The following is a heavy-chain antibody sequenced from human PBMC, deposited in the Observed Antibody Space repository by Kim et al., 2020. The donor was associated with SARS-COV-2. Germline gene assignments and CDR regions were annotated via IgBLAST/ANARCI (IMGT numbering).Heavy chain of an antibody. CDR3: AKGSGSYRYFDC. Sequence: VGSLRLSCAASGFTFSNYAMDWVRQAPGKGLEWVSGISGSGATTYYADSVKGRFTISRDNSKNTLYLQMNSLRAEDTAVYYCAKGSGSYRYFDCWGQGVLITVSS. V-gene: IGHV3-23*01. J-gene: IGHJ4*02. CDR1: GFTFSNYA. D-gene: IGHD1-26*01. CDR2: ISGSGATT.